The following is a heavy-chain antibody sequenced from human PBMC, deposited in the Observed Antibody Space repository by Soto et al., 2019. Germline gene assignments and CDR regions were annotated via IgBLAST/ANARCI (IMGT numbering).Heavy chain of an antibody. CDR3: ATHYYDIYYFDY. D-gene: IGHD3-22*01. Sequence: QVQLVQSGAEVKKPGSSVKVSCKASGGTFSSYAISWVRQAPGQGLEWMGGIIPIFGTANYAQKFQGRVTITADESTSTAYMELRSLRSESTAVYYCATHYYDIYYFDYWGQGTLVTVSS. V-gene: IGHV1-69*01. CDR2: IIPIFGTA. CDR1: GGTFSSYA. J-gene: IGHJ4*02.